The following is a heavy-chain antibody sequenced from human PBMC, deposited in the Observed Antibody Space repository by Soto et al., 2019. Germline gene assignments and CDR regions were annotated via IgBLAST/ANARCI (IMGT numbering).Heavy chain of an antibody. V-gene: IGHV4-61*01. J-gene: IGHJ6*02. D-gene: IGHD3-10*01. CDR2: IDYSGST. Sequence: KPSETLSLTCTVSGASVSGGYYYWSWIRQPPGKGLEWIAYIDYSGSTNYNPSLKSRVTISVDTSNNRFSLKLSSVTAADTAVYYCARIVQKDGGLLSNYYYGVGVWGQGTTVTVSS. CDR3: ARIVQKDGGLLSNYYYGVGV. CDR1: GASVSGGYYY.